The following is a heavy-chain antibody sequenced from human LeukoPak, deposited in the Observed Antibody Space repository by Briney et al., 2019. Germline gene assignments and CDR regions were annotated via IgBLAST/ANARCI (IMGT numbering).Heavy chain of an antibody. D-gene: IGHD3-10*01. Sequence: GGSLRLSCAASGFTFSSYWMSWVRQAPGKGLEWVANIKQDGSEKYYVDSVKGRFTIYRDNAKNSLYLQMNSLRAEDTAVYYCAIGGRFGLLDYWGQGTLVTVSS. V-gene: IGHV3-7*01. J-gene: IGHJ4*02. CDR1: GFTFSSYW. CDR3: AIGGRFGLLDY. CDR2: IKQDGSEK.